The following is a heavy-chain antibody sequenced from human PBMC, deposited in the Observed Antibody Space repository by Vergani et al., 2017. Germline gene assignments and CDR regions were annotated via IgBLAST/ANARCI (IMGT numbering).Heavy chain of an antibody. CDR3: ARGGQWELLSDY. Sequence: EVQLVESGGGLVKPGGSLRLSCAASGFTFSSYSMNWVRQAPGKGLEWVSSISSSSSYIYYADSVKGRCTISRDNAKNSLYLQMNSLRAEDTAVYYCARGGQWELLSDYWGQGTLVTVSS. D-gene: IGHD1-26*01. CDR2: ISSSSSYI. V-gene: IGHV3-21*01. J-gene: IGHJ4*02. CDR1: GFTFSSYS.